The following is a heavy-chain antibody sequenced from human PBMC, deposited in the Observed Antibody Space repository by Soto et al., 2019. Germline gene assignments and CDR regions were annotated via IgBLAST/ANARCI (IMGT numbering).Heavy chain of an antibody. V-gene: IGHV3-7*03. Sequence: EVQLVESGGGLVQPGGSLRLSCAASGFTFSSYWMSWVRQAPGKGLEWVANIKQDGSGKYYVDSVKGRFTISRDNAKNSLYLQMNSLRAEDTAVYYCARERRVVPAAIRPHYYYYGMDVWGQGTTVTVSS. CDR3: ARERRVVPAAIRPHYYYYGMDV. CDR2: IKQDGSGK. CDR1: GFTFSSYW. D-gene: IGHD2-2*02. J-gene: IGHJ6*02.